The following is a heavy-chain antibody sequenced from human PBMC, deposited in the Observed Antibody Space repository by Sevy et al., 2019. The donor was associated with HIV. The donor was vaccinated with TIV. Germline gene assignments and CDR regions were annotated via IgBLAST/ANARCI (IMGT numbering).Heavy chain of an antibody. CDR1: GFTFSSYA. Sequence: GGSLRLSCAASGFTFSSYAMHWVRQAPGKGLEWVAVISYDGSNKYYADSVKGRFTISRDNTKNTLYLQMNSLRAEDTAVYYCARAGGYCSITSCYYFDYWGQGTLVTVSS. V-gene: IGHV3-30*04. D-gene: IGHD2-2*03. CDR2: ISYDGSNK. CDR3: ARAGGYCSITSCYYFDY. J-gene: IGHJ4*02.